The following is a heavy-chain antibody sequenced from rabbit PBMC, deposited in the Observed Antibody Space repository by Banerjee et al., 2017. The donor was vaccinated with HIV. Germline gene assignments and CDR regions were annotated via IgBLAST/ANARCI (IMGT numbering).Heavy chain of an antibody. V-gene: IGHV1S40*01. J-gene: IGHJ4*01. CDR3: AREGSYAYAGATL. Sequence: QSLEESGGDLVKPGASLTLSCKASGFDFNSYYMSWVRQAPGKGLEWIACIYAGSSGNTYYASWAKGRFTISKTSSTTVTLQMTSLTAADTATYFCAREGSYAYAGATLWGPGTLVTV. CDR2: IYAGSSGNT. D-gene: IGHD6-1*01. CDR1: GFDFNSYY.